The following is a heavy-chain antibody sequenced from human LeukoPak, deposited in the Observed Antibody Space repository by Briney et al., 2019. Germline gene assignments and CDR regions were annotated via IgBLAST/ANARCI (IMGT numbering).Heavy chain of an antibody. CDR1: GGSFSGYY. V-gene: IGHV4-34*01. CDR2: INHSGST. D-gene: IGHD3-10*01. J-gene: IGHJ6*04. Sequence: SETLSLTCAVYGGSFSGYYWSWIRQPPVKGLEWIGEINHSGSTNYNPSLKSRATISVDTSKNQFSLKLSSVTAADTAVYYCARGQGRGYYYGMDVWGKGTTVTVSS. CDR3: ARGQGRGYYYGMDV.